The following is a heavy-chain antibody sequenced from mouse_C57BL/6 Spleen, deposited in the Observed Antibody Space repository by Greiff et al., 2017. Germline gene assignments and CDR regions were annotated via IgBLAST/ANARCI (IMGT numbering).Heavy chain of an antibody. CDR2: IYPGNGDT. D-gene: IGHD1-1*01. J-gene: IGHJ2*01. Sequence: QVQLQQSGAELVRPGASEKMSCKASGYTFTSYNMHWVKQTPRQGLEWIGAIYPGNGDTSYNQKFKGKATLTVDKSSSTAYMQLSSLTSEDSAVYFCARGGIYYGSSYEGTGYFDYWGQGTTLTVSS. CDR3: ARGGIYYGSSYEGTGYFDY. CDR1: GYTFTSYN. V-gene: IGHV1-12*01.